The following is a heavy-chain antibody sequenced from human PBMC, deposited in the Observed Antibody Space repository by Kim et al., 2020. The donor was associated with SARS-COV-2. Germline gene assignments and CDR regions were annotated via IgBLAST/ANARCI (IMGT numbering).Heavy chain of an antibody. Sequence: GGSLRLSCVASGFTFSNYCMTWVRQAPGKGLEWVSSINKSSSDIYYADSVKGRFTISRDNAKNSLYLQMSSLRAEDTAVYYCARDTGNYGGFAFDIWGQGTMVTVSS. V-gene: IGHV3-21*01. D-gene: IGHD1-7*01. CDR3: ARDTGNYGGFAFDI. J-gene: IGHJ3*02. CDR1: GFTFSNYC. CDR2: INKSSSDI.